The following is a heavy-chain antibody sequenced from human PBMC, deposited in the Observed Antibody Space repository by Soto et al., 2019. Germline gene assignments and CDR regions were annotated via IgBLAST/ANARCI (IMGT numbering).Heavy chain of an antibody. CDR3: AKENLGYCSGGSCYLDN. CDR2: ISGGGVT. CDR1: GFTFSSYA. D-gene: IGHD2-15*01. J-gene: IGHJ4*02. V-gene: IGHV3-23*01. Sequence: GGSLRLSCVASGFTFSSYAMSWVRQAPGKGLEWVSAISGGGVTSYADSVKGRFTISRDNSKNTLYLQMNSLRAEDTAVYYCAKENLGYCSGGSCYLDNWGQGTLVTVSS.